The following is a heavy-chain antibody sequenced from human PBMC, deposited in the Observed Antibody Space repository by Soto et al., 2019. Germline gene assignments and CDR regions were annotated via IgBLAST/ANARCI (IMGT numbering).Heavy chain of an antibody. CDR2: ITGGAVNT. CDR3: AKDSKRLDY. V-gene: IGHV3-23*01. CDR1: GFTFSSYA. J-gene: IGHJ4*02. D-gene: IGHD2-2*01. Sequence: EVQLLESGGGLVQPGGPLRLSCAASGFTFSSYAMTWVRQAPGKGLEWVSAITGGAVNTYYADSVKGRFTISRDNFKNTLYLQMNSRRDEDTGTYYCAKDSKRLDYWGQATRVTVSS.